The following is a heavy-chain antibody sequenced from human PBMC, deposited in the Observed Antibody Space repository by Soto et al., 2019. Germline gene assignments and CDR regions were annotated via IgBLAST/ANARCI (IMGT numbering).Heavy chain of an antibody. D-gene: IGHD4-17*01. CDR3: AGDMGSAMTTRIFDH. CDR1: GGSVDSGNHY. CDR2: IYYGEST. Sequence: QVLVQESGPGLVKPSQTLTLSCTVSGGSVDSGNHYWNWIRQPPAKGLEWIGYIYYGESTYYNPSLKSRATLSVDTSQGRFSLRLTSVTAADTAVYYCAGDMGSAMTTRIFDHWGQGILVTVSS. V-gene: IGHV4-30-4*01. J-gene: IGHJ4*02.